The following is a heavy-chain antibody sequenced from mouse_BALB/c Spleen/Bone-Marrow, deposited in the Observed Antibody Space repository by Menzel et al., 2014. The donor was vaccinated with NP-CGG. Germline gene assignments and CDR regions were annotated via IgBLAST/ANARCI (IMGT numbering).Heavy chain of an antibody. J-gene: IGHJ4*01. CDR2: IYPGDGDT. D-gene: IGHD1-1*01. CDR3: ARWITTVVAPYVMDY. CDR1: GYAFSSYW. V-gene: IGHV1-80*01. Sequence: QVQLKQSGAEPVGPGSSVKISCKASGYAFSSYWMNWVKQRPGQGLEWIGQIYPGDGDTNYNGKFKGKATLTADKSSSTAYMQLSSLTSEDSAVYFCARWITTVVAPYVMDYWGQGTSVTVSS.